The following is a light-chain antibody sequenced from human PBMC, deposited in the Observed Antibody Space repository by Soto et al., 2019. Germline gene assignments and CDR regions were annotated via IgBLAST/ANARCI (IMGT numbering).Light chain of an antibody. J-gene: IGLJ1*01. Sequence: QSALTQPASVSGSPGQSITISCTGTSSDVGGYNHVAWYQQHPGEAPTPMIYDVSNRPSGVSNRFSGSKSGNTASLTISGLQAEDEADYYCGSYTSRSTYVFGTGTKVPVL. V-gene: IGLV2-14*01. CDR3: GSYTSRSTYV. CDR1: SSDVGGYNH. CDR2: DVS.